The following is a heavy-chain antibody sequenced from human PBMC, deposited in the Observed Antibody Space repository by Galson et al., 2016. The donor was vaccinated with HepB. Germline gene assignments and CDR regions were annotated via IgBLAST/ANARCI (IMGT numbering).Heavy chain of an antibody. CDR1: GFTFSSYW. CDR2: IKEDGSDK. Sequence: SLRLSCAASGFTFSSYWMSWLRQVPGKGLEWVATIKEDGSDKYYVDSVKGRFTISKDNAKNLLYLQMNSLRGEDTAVYYCARGGGWISEYWGQGSLVTVSA. D-gene: IGHD5-12*01. J-gene: IGHJ4*02. V-gene: IGHV3-7*03. CDR3: ARGGGWISEY.